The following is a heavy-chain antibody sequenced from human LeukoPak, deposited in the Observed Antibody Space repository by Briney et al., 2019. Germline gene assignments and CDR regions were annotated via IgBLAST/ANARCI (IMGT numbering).Heavy chain of an antibody. D-gene: IGHD6-13*01. J-gene: IGHJ4*02. CDR1: GFPFSDYY. Sequence: GGSLRLSCEAAGFPFSDYYMSWVRQAPGKGLEWVSYISDSATTTYYADSVKGRFTISRDNAKNSLYLQMNSLRAEDTAVYYCGRGKAAVWDYWGQGTLVTVSS. CDR3: GRGKAAVWDY. V-gene: IGHV3-11*01. CDR2: ISDSATTT.